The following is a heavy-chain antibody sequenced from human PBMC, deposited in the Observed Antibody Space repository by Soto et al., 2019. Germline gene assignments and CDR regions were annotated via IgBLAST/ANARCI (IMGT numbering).Heavy chain of an antibody. CDR2: FYDSGST. V-gene: IGHV4-61*01. CDR1: GGSVSSGSFY. CDR3: AASAPPATNYYYAMDV. D-gene: IGHD5-12*01. Sequence: SETLSLTCTVSGGSVSSGSFYWSWIRRPPGKGLEWIGYFYDSGSTNYNPSLRGRVTMSVDTSKNQFSLKLSSVTAADTAVYYCAASAPPATNYYYAMDVWGQGTTVTVSS. J-gene: IGHJ6*02.